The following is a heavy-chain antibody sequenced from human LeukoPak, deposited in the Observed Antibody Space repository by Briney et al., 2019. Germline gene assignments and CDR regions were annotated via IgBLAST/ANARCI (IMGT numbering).Heavy chain of an antibody. D-gene: IGHD3-3*01. Sequence: ASVKVSCKASGYIFTSYAMHWVRQAPGQRLEWMGWINAANGNTKYSQKFQGRVTITRDTSASTVYMELSSLRSEDTAVYYCARDAGSSYDFWSSFDYWGQGTLVTVSS. CDR1: GYIFTSYA. CDR3: ARDAGSSYDFWSSFDY. V-gene: IGHV1-3*01. CDR2: INAANGNT. J-gene: IGHJ4*02.